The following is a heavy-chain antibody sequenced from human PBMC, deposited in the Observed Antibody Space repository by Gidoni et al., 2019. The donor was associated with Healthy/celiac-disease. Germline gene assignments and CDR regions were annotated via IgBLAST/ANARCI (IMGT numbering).Heavy chain of an antibody. J-gene: IGHJ3*02. D-gene: IGHD3-9*01. CDR2: INPSGGST. CDR1: GYTFTSYY. V-gene: IGHV1-46*01. CDR3: ASTTYYDILTGGGGAFDI. Sequence: QVQLVQSGAEVKKPGASVKVSCTASGYTFTSYYLHWVRQAPGQGLEWMGIINPSGGSTSYAQKFQGRVTMTRDTSTSTVYMELSSLRSEDTAVYYCASTTYYDILTGGGGAFDIWGQGTMVTVSS.